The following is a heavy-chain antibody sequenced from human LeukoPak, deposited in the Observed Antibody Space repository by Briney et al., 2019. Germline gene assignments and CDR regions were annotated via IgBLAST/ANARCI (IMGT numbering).Heavy chain of an antibody. CDR1: GFTFSSYW. Sequence: GGSLRLSCAASGFTFSSYWVSWVRQAPGKGLEWVANIKQDGSEKYYVDSVKGRFTISRDNAKNSLYLQMNSLRAEDTAVYYCARDGKAGYDSSGYYYVSLDAFDIWGQGTMVTVSS. V-gene: IGHV3-7*01. D-gene: IGHD3-22*01. J-gene: IGHJ3*02. CDR3: ARDGKAGYDSSGYYYVSLDAFDI. CDR2: IKQDGSEK.